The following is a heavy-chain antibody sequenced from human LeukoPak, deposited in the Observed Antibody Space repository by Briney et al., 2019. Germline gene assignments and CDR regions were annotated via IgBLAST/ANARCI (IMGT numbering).Heavy chain of an antibody. V-gene: IGHV3-30*03. J-gene: IGHJ4*02. CDR2: ISYDGSNE. CDR1: GFSFTNYG. D-gene: IGHD3-22*01. CDR3: ARSSITMIVVVSNFDY. Sequence: GGSLRLSCAATGFSFTNYGMHWVRQAPGKGLEWVAVISYDGSNEYYADSVKGRFTISRDNSENTVYLQMDSLRPEDTAVYYCARSSITMIVVVSNFDYWGQGSLVTVSS.